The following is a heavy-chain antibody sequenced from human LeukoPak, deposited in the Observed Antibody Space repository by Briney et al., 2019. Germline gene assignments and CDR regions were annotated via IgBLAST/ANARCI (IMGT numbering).Heavy chain of an antibody. D-gene: IGHD2-2*01. Sequence: SVKVSCKASGYTFTSYGISWVRQAPGQGLEWMGGIIPIFGTANYAQKFQGRVTITADESTSTAYMELSSLRSEDTAVYYCQIVVVPAAQRDYWGQGTLVTVSS. CDR1: GYTFTSYG. V-gene: IGHV1-69*13. CDR3: QIVVVPAAQRDY. J-gene: IGHJ4*02. CDR2: IIPIFGTA.